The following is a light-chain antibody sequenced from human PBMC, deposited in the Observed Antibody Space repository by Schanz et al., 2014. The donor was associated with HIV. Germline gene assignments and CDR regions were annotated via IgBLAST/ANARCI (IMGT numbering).Light chain of an antibody. J-gene: IGKJ1*01. CDR2: GAS. Sequence: EIVLTQSPGTLSLSPGERVTLSCRASQGVGNKLAWYQQKPGQAPTLLIYGASSRATGVPDRFSGSGSGTDFTLTISSLQAEDVAVYYCQQYYSTPPWTFGQGTKVEIK. CDR3: QQYYSTPPWT. V-gene: IGKV3-20*01. CDR1: QGVGNK.